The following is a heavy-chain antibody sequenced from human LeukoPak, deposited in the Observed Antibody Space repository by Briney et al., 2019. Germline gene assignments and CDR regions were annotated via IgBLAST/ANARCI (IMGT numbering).Heavy chain of an antibody. CDR2: IHYSGST. D-gene: IGHD4-17*01. CDR3: ARGGNYGDYDGYFDY. CDR1: GGSISSYY. Sequence: SETLSLTCTVSGGSISSYYWSWIRQPPGKGLEWIGYIHYSGSTNYNPSLRSRFTISVDTSNNQFSLKLSSVIAADTAAYYCARGGNYGDYDGYFDYWGQGTLLTVSS. V-gene: IGHV4-59*08. J-gene: IGHJ4*02.